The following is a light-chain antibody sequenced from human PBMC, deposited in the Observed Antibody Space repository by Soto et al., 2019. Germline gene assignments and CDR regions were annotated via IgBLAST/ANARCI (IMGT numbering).Light chain of an antibody. J-gene: IGKJ1*01. CDR3: MQALQTTWT. CDR2: LGS. Sequence: DIVMTQSPLSLPVTPGEPASISCRSSQSLLHSNGYNYLDWYLQKPGQSPQLLIYLGSNRASGVPDRVSGSGSGTDFTLKINRVEAEDVGVYYCMQALQTTWTCGQGTKVEIK. V-gene: IGKV2-28*01. CDR1: QSLLHSNGYNY.